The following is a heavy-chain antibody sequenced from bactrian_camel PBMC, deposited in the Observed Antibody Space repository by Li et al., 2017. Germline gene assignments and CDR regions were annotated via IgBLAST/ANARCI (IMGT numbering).Heavy chain of an antibody. Sequence: HVQLVESGGGFVQPGGSLRLSCAASGFTYSTYWMDWVRQAPGKGLEWVSGIYSDGRYTYYAASVKGRFTISRDNAGNSVFLQMNNLKSEDTAIYYCAARPGSSCLGDDWSRVVYYTYWGQGTQVTVS. CDR3: AARPGSSCLGDDWSRVVYYTY. CDR2: IYSDGRYT. V-gene: IGHV3S6*01. J-gene: IGHJ4*01. D-gene: IGHD2*01. CDR1: GFTYSTYW.